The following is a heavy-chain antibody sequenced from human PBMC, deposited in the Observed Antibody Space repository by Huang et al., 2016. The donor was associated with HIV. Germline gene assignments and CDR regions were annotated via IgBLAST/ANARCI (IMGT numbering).Heavy chain of an antibody. Sequence: QVQLVQSGAEVKKPGASVKVSCKASGYTLTEYFIHWVRQAPGQGLGWMGCRKPKLAGTNYAQKFQCRVTMTRDTSISTAYVGLSSLRSDDTAVYYCARAQTGTTGWFDPWGQGTLVTVSS. CDR1: GYTLTEYF. CDR2: RKPKLAGT. CDR3: ARAQTGTTGWFDP. V-gene: IGHV1-2*02. D-gene: IGHD1-7*01. J-gene: IGHJ5*02.